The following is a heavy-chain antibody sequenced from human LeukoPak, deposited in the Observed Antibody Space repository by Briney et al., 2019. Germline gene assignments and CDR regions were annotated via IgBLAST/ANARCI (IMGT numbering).Heavy chain of an antibody. Sequence: GGSLRLSCVASGFPFSSYWMTWVRQAPGKGLEWVANIKQEGSKKSYVDSVKGRFTISRDNAKNSLYLQMNSLRAEDTAIYYCTRVGYIDEGIDYWGQGTLVTVSS. CDR2: IKQEGSKK. D-gene: IGHD5-24*01. CDR3: TRVGYIDEGIDY. J-gene: IGHJ4*02. CDR1: GFPFSSYW. V-gene: IGHV3-7*04.